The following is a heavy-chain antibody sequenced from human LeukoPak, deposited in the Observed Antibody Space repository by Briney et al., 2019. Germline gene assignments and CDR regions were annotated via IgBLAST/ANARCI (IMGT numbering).Heavy chain of an antibody. J-gene: IGHJ4*02. Sequence: GASVKVSCKASGYTFTSYGISWVRQAPGQGLEWMGWISAYNGNTNYAQKLQGRVTMTTDTSTSTAYMELRSLRSDDTAVYYCARGFLKTGFFSSWPTFDYWGQGTLVTVSS. CDR2: ISAYNGNT. CDR1: GYTFTSYG. D-gene: IGHD6-13*01. V-gene: IGHV1-18*01. CDR3: ARGFLKTGFFSSWPTFDY.